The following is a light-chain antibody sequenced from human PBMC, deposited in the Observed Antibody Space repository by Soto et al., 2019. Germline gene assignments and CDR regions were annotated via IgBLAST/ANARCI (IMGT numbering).Light chain of an antibody. CDR2: DAS. CDR3: QQYDELPVT. CDR1: QDISKY. J-gene: IGKJ4*02. V-gene: IGKV1-33*01. Sequence: DIQMTQSPSSLSASVGDRVTITCQASQDISKYLHWYQHKPGKAPKLLIYDASNLKTGVQSRFSGGVSGRDSTFTISSLHPEDIATYYCQQYDELPVTFGGGSKVEIK.